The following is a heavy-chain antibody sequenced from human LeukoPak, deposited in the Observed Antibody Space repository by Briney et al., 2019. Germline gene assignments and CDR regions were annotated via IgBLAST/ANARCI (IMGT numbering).Heavy chain of an antibody. D-gene: IGHD4-17*01. CDR2: INSDGSST. CDR3: ARLNYGDYGYNWFDP. Sequence: GGSLRLSCAASGFTFSSYWMHWVRQARGKGLVWVSRINSDGSSTSYADSVKGRFTISRDNAKNTLYLQMNSLRAEDTAVYYCARLNYGDYGYNWFDPWGQGTLVTVSS. V-gene: IGHV3-74*01. J-gene: IGHJ5*02. CDR1: GFTFSSYW.